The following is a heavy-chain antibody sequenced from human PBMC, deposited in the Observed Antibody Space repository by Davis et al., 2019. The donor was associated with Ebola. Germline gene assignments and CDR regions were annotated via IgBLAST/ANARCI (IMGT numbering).Heavy chain of an antibody. V-gene: IGHV3-21*01. Sequence: GESLQISCAASGFTFSTYSMSWVRQAPGKGLEWVSSISSDSDYIYYADSAKGRFTISRDNAKNSLYLQMNSLRAEDTAVYYCARDTFGELLLPGYYYGMDVWGQGTTVTVSS. D-gene: IGHD3-10*01. CDR2: ISSDSDYI. CDR3: ARDTFGELLLPGYYYGMDV. J-gene: IGHJ6*02. CDR1: GFTFSTYS.